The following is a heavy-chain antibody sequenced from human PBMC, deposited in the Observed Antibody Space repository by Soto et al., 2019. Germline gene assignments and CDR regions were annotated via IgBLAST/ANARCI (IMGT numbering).Heavy chain of an antibody. Sequence: QVQLVESGGGVVQPGRSLRLSCAASGFTFSSYAMHWVRQAPGKGLEWVAVISYDGSNKYYADSVKGRFTISRDNSKNTLYLQMNSLRAEDTAVYYCAGDIVVVVAATWSQGTLVTVSS. CDR2: ISYDGSNK. V-gene: IGHV3-30-3*01. J-gene: IGHJ4*02. D-gene: IGHD2-15*01. CDR3: AGDIVVVVAAT. CDR1: GFTFSSYA.